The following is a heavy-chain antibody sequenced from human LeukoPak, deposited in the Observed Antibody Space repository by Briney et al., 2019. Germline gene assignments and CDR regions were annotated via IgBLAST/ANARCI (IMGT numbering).Heavy chain of an antibody. D-gene: IGHD6-13*01. CDR2: IKQDGSEF. Sequence: PGGSLRLSCAASGFTFSSYSMNWVRQAPGKGLEWVANIKQDGSEFYYVDSVKGRFTISRDNAKNALYLQMNSLRADDTAVYYCARDHAGTGDYFDYWGQGTLVTVSS. CDR3: ARDHAGTGDYFDY. J-gene: IGHJ4*02. V-gene: IGHV3-7*01. CDR1: GFTFSSYS.